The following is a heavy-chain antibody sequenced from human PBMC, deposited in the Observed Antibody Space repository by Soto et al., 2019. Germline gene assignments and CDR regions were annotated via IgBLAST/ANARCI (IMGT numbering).Heavy chain of an antibody. CDR3: ARWYCSGGSCLRGAYYFDY. CDR1: GGSISSGGYY. V-gene: IGHV4-31*03. Sequence: QVQLQESGPGLVKPSQTLSLTCTVSGGSISSGGYYWSWIRQHPGKGLEWIGYIYYSGSTYYNPSIKRRVTISVDTSKNQFSLKLSSVTAADTAVYYCARWYCSGGSCLRGAYYFDYWGQGTLVTVSS. J-gene: IGHJ4*02. CDR2: IYYSGST. D-gene: IGHD2-15*01.